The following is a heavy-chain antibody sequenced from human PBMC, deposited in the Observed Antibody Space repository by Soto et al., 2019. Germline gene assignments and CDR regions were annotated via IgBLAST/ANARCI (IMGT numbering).Heavy chain of an antibody. Sequence: QLQLQESGPGLVKPSETLSLTCTVSGGSISSSSYYWGWIRQPPGKGLEWIGSIYYSGSTYYNPSXXXRXXISLDTSKNQFSLKLSSVTAADTAVYYCATLWGQDWGQGTLVTVSS. CDR1: GGSISSSSYY. CDR3: ATLWGQD. D-gene: IGHD3-10*01. V-gene: IGHV4-39*01. CDR2: IYYSGST. J-gene: IGHJ4*02.